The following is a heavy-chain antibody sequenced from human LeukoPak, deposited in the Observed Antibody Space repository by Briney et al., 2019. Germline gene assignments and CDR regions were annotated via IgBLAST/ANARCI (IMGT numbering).Heavy chain of an antibody. Sequence: KPSETLSLTCTVSGGSISSYYWSWLRQPPGKGLEWIGYIYYSGSTNYNPSLKSRVTISVDTSKNQFSLKLSSVTAADTAVYYCARASSSSLVDYWGQGTLVTVSS. CDR3: ARASSSSLVDY. D-gene: IGHD6-6*01. J-gene: IGHJ4*02. V-gene: IGHV4-59*01. CDR1: GGSISSYY. CDR2: IYYSGST.